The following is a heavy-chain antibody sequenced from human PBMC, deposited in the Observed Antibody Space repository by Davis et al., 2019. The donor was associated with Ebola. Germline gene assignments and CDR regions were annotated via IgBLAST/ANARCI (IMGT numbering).Heavy chain of an antibody. V-gene: IGHV4-39*01. CDR3: ARQSRLQTSSWYFDS. J-gene: IGHJ4*02. Sequence: MPSETLSLTCIVSGGSISSSSYYWGWIRQPPGKGLEWIGSIYYSGSTYYNPSLKSRVTISVDPSDNKFILRLTSVTAADSALYYCARQSRLQTSSWYFDSWGQGTLVSVSS. D-gene: IGHD6-13*01. CDR2: IYYSGST. CDR1: GGSISSSSYY.